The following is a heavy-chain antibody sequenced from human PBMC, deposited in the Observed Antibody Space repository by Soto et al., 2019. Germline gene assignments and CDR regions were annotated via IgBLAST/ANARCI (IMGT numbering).Heavy chain of an antibody. CDR3: ARHMQYGDSHEN. V-gene: IGHV3-7*03. CDR1: GFTFSTHW. D-gene: IGHD4-17*01. CDR2: INRDGSEK. Sequence: GGSLRLSCAASGFTFSTHWMSWVRQAPGKGLEWVADINRDGSEKYYVDSVKGRLTISRDNAKNSLYLQMNSLRVEDTAVYYCARHMQYGDSHENWGQGTLVTVSS. J-gene: IGHJ4*02.